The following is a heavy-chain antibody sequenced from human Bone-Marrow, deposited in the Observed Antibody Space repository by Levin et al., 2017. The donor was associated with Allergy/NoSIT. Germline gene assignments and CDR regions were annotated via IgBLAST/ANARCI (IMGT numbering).Heavy chain of an antibody. V-gene: IGHV4-59*08. J-gene: IGHJ4*02. CDR3: ARILTMAGLYKFDY. CDR2: MHFSGSS. D-gene: IGHD6-19*01. Sequence: SQTLSLPCTVSGGSISSYSWSWIRQPPGKGLEWIGYMHFSGSSNYNPSLKSRVTISVDTSKSQFSLKLSSVTAADTAVYYCARILTMAGLYKFDYWGRGTLVSVSS. CDR1: GGSISSYS.